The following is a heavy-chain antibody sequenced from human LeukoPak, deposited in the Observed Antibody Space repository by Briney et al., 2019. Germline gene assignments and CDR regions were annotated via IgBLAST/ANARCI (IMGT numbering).Heavy chain of an antibody. CDR2: IYTSGST. J-gene: IGHJ2*01. Sequence: SETLSLTCTVSGGSISSYYWSWIRQPAGKGLEWIGRIYTSGSTNYNPSLKSRVTMSVDTSKNQFSLKLSSVTAADTAVYYYAREYSSSSGPWYFDLWGRGTLVTVSS. V-gene: IGHV4-4*07. CDR3: AREYSSSSGPWYFDL. CDR1: GGSISSYY. D-gene: IGHD6-6*01.